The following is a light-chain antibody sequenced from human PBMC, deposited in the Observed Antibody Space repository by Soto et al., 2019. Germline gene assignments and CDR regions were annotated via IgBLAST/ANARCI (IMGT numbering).Light chain of an antibody. CDR2: GSS. J-gene: IGKJ5*01. V-gene: IGKV3-15*01. CDR1: ETISTN. CDR3: QQYSNWPPAIT. Sequence: DIVLTQSPATLSVSPGERATLSCRATETISTNLAWFQRKPGQPPRLLIYGSSTRATGVPDRFSGSGSGTEFTLIISSLQSEDVALYYCQQYSNWPPAITFGQGTRLDNK.